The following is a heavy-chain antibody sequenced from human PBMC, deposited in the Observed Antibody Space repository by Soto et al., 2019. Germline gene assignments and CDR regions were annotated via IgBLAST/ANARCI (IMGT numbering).Heavy chain of an antibody. CDR1: GGSISSSSYY. CDR3: ASTPHSLVGATGGGRYSWFDP. V-gene: IGHV4-39*01. CDR2: IYYSGST. J-gene: IGHJ5*02. D-gene: IGHD1-26*01. Sequence: PSETLSLTCTVSGGSISSSSYYWGWIRQPPGKGLEWIGSIYYSGSTYYNPSLKSRVTISVDTSKNQFSLKLSSVTAADTAVYYCASTPHSLVGATGGGRYSWFDPWGQGTLVTVSS.